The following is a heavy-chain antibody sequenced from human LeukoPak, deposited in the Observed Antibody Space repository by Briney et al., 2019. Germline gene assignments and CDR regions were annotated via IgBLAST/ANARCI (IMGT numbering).Heavy chain of an antibody. V-gene: IGHV1-18*01. CDR3: ARDMWRAVGVSAIPNLFDP. J-gene: IGHJ5*02. CDR2: ISAYNGNT. D-gene: IGHD2-21*02. CDR1: GYTFTSYG. Sequence: GASVKVSCKPSGYTFTSYGISWVRQAPGQGLEWMGWISAYNGNTNYAQKLQGRVTMTTDTSTSTAYMELRSLRSDDPAVYYCARDMWRAVGVSAIPNLFDPWGQGTLVTVSS.